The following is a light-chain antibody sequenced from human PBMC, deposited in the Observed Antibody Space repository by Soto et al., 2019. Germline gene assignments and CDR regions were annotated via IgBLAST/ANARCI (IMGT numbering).Light chain of an antibody. CDR1: QDVGKW. CDR2: GAS. CDR3: QQANSFPIT. J-gene: IGKJ5*01. V-gene: IGKV1-12*01. Sequence: DIQMTQSPPSVSASFGDRVTITCWASQDVGKWLAWYQQKKGKAPTLLIHGASSLQSGVPPRYSGSGCGTDVNLTISSLQTEDFATYYCQQANSFPITFGQGTRLEIK.